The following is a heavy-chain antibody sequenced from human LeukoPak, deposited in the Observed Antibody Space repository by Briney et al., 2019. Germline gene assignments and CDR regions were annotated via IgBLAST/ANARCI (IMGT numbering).Heavy chain of an antibody. CDR2: INSDGAKT. V-gene: IGHV3-74*01. D-gene: IGHD1-20*01. Sequence: GGPLRLSCAASGFTSSSFWMNWFRQVQGKGLGWVSHINSDGAKTNYADSVTGRFTISRDTARNTLYLQMNNLRVEDTAMYYCTASFRITGTTFYHWGPGTLVTVSS. CDR3: TASFRITGTTFYH. J-gene: IGHJ1*01. CDR1: GFTSSSFW.